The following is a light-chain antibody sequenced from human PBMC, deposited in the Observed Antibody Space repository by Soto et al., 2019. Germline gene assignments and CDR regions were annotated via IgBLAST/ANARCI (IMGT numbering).Light chain of an antibody. Sequence: DIQMTQSPSTLSASVGDRVTITCRASQSISSWLAWYQQKPGKAPKLLIYKASSLESGVPSRFSGSGSGTGFTLTISSLQPDDFATYYCQQYNRTFGQGTKV. J-gene: IGKJ1*01. CDR1: QSISSW. CDR3: QQYNRT. V-gene: IGKV1-5*03. CDR2: KAS.